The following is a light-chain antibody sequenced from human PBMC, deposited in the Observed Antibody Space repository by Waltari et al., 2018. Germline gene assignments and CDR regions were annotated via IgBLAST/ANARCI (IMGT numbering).Light chain of an antibody. CDR1: QRVSNTY. J-gene: IGKJ1*01. CDR3: QQYGRSART. V-gene: IGKV3-20*01. CDR2: GAS. Sequence: ETVWSQSPRTPSLSPGERATLSSTAPQRVSNTYLAWYQQRPGQAPRLLIYGASSRATGIPDRFRGSVSGTEFTLTISRLEPEDSAVYYCQQYGRSARTFGQGTKVEI.